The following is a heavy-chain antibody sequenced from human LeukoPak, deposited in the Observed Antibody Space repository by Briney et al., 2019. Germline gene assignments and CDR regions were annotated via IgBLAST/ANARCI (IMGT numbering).Heavy chain of an antibody. CDR1: GFTVSSNY. V-gene: IGHV3-11*01. Sequence: GGSLRLSCAASGFTVSSNYMSWVRQAPGKGLEWVSYISSSGSTVYYADSVKGRFTISRDNAKNSLYLQMNSLRAEDTAVYYCARGKSNWVYWGQGTLVTVSS. D-gene: IGHD1-1*01. CDR2: ISSSGSTV. CDR3: ARGKSNWVY. J-gene: IGHJ4*02.